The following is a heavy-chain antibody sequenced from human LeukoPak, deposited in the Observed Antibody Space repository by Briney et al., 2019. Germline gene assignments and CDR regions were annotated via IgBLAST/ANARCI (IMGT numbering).Heavy chain of an antibody. Sequence: SETLSLTCKVSGGSITNLYWNRIRQPPGKSLEWIGYSYYDGSTNYNPSLKSRVTLSVDTSTNQFSLKLRSVTAADTALYYCARGLVNGFDSWGQGTRVTVSS. J-gene: IGHJ4*02. D-gene: IGHD2-21*01. CDR2: SYYDGST. V-gene: IGHV4-59*11. CDR3: ARGLVNGFDS. CDR1: GGSITNLY.